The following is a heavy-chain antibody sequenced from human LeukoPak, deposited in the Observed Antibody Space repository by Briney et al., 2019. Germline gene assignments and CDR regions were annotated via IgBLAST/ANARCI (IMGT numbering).Heavy chain of an antibody. D-gene: IGHD3-3*01. CDR3: ARDGAFSLRFLEWLDY. J-gene: IGHJ4*02. CDR1: GFTFSSYG. CDR2: IWYDGSNK. Sequence: QPGGSLRLSCAASGFTFSSYGMHWVRQAPGKGLEWVAVIWYDGSNKYYADSVKGRFTISRDNSENTLYLQMNSLRAEDTAVYYCARDGAFSLRFLEWLDYWGQGTLVTVSS. V-gene: IGHV3-33*08.